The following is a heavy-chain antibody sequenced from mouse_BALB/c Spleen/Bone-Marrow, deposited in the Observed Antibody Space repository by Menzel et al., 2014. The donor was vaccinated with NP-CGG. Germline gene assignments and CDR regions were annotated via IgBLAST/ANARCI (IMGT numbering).Heavy chain of an antibody. CDR1: GFTFSSFG. CDR2: ISSGSSTI. V-gene: IGHV5-17*02. Sequence: EVQLVESGGGLVQPGGSRKHSCAASGFTFSSFGMHWVRQAPEKGLEWVAYISSGSSTIYYADTVMGRFTISRDNPKNTLFLQMTSLRSEDKAMYYCARSGSSYGYFDYWGQGTTLTVSS. J-gene: IGHJ2*01. D-gene: IGHD1-1*01. CDR3: ARSGSSYGYFDY.